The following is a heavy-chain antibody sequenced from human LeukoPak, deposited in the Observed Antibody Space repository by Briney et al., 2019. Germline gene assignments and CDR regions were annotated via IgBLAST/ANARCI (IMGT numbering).Heavy chain of an antibody. CDR1: GYTFTSYY. J-gene: IGHJ6*02. CDR2: INPSGGST. V-gene: IGHV1-46*01. D-gene: IGHD2-2*02. Sequence: ASVKVSCKASGYTFTSYYMHWVRQAPGQGLEWMGIINPSGGSTSYAQKFQGRVTMTRDTSTSTVYMELSSLRSEDTAVYYCARAPNVYCSSTSCYRLGDYYYYYYGMDVWGQGTTVTVSS. CDR3: ARAPNVYCSSTSCYRLGDYYYYYYGMDV.